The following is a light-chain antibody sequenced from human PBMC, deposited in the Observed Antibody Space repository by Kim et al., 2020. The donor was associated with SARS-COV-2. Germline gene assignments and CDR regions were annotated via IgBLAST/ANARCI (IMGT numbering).Light chain of an antibody. V-gene: IGKV3-11*01. CDR1: QSVGTY. CDR3: QQRSNWPLT. CDR2: GAS. Sequence: EILLTQSPATLSLSPGERATLSCRASQSVGTYLGWYQHKPGQAPRLLIYGASNRATGIPARFSGSGSGTDFTLTISSLEPEDFAVYYCQQRSNWPLTFGGGTKWISN. J-gene: IGKJ4*01.